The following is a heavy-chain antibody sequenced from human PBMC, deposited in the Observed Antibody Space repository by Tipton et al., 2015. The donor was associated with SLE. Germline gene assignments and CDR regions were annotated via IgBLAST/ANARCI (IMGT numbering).Heavy chain of an antibody. V-gene: IGHV3-21*01. J-gene: IGHJ4*02. CDR3: ARDVYGSGSYGVDY. CDR1: GFTFRSYS. CDR2: IDSDGTYI. D-gene: IGHD3-10*01. Sequence: SLRLSCVVSGFTFRSYSMNWVRQAPGKALEWVSCIDSDGTYIYYVDSVKGRFTISRDNAKNSLYLQMSSLRAEDTAVYYCARDVYGSGSYGVDYWGQGTLVTVSS.